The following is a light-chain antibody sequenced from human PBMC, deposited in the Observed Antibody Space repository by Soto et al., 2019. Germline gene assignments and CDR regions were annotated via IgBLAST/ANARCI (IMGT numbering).Light chain of an antibody. Sequence: QSVLTQPASVSGSPGQSITISCTGTSNDVGGYNYVSWYQQHPGKAPKLMIYDVSNRPSGVSNRFSGSKSANTASLTISGLQTEDESDYYCXSYXGSSTYGFGTGTKVTVL. CDR2: DVS. CDR1: SNDVGGYNY. J-gene: IGLJ1*01. V-gene: IGLV2-14*03. CDR3: XSYXGSSTYG.